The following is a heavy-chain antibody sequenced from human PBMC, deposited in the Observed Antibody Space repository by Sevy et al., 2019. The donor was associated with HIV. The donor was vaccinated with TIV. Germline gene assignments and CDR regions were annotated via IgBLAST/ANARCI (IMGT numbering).Heavy chain of an antibody. CDR1: GGSISSYY. CDR3: ARGGPSGYYFDY. CDR2: IYYSGST. D-gene: IGHD3-22*01. Sequence: SETLSLTCTVSGGSISSYYWSWIRQPPGKGLEWIGYIYYSGSTNYNPSLKSRVTISVDTSKNQSSLKLSSVTAADTAVYYCARGGPSGYYFDYWGQGTLVTVSS. V-gene: IGHV4-59*01. J-gene: IGHJ4*02.